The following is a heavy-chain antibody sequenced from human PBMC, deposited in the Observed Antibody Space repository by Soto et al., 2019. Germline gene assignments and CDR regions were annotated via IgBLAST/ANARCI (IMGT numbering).Heavy chain of an antibody. CDR2: IWYDGSNK. V-gene: IGHV3-33*01. D-gene: IGHD3-3*01. CDR1: GFTFSSYG. J-gene: IGHJ6*02. CDR3: ARDPGTIFGVVTNGFGYYYGMDV. Sequence: QVQLVESGGGVVQPGRSLRLSCAASGFTFSSYGMHWVRQAPGKGLEWVAVIWYDGSNKYYADSVKGRFTISRDNSKNTLYLQMNSLRAEDTAVYYCARDPGTIFGVVTNGFGYYYGMDVWGQGTTVTVSS.